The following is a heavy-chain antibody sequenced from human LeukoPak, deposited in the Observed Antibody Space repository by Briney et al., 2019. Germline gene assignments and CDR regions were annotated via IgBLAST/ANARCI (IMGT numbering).Heavy chain of an antibody. D-gene: IGHD3-3*01. CDR1: GFTFSSYG. CDR3: ATGHITSHFPTY. CDR2: ISYDGSNK. V-gene: IGHV3-30*03. J-gene: IGHJ4*02. Sequence: GGSLRLSCAASGFTFSSYGMHWVRQAPGKGLEWVAVISYDGSNKYYADSVKGRFTISRDNAKNSLYLQMNSLRAEDTAVYYCATGHITSHFPTYWGQGTLVTVSS.